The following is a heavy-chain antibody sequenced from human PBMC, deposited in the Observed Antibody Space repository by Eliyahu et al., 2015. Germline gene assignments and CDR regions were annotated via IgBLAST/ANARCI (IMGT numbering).Heavy chain of an antibody. CDR1: GGTFSSYA. D-gene: IGHD6-6*01. Sequence: QVQLVQSGAEVKKPGSSVKVSCKASGGTFSSYAISWVRQAPGQGLEWMGGIIPIFGTANYAQKFQGRVTITADKSTSTAYMELSSLRSEDTAVYYCARWSIAARGGYYYYGMDVWGQGTTVTVSS. CDR3: ARWSIAARGGYYYYGMDV. V-gene: IGHV1-69*06. J-gene: IGHJ6*02. CDR2: IIPIFGTA.